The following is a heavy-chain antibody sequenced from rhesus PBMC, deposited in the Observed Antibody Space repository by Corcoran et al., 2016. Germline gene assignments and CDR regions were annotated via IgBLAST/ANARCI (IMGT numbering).Heavy chain of an antibody. CDR2: IGGSSGST. CDR1: VFSLRRCYC. J-gene: IGHJ4*01. V-gene: IGHV4-127*01. D-gene: IGHD4-29*01. Sequence: QVQLQASGPAVVKPSETLSLPCAFSVFSLRRCYCLSLFRHPPVRGLEWIGYIGGSSGSTNYNPSLKSRVTISKDTSKNQFSLKLSSVTAADTAVYYCARVGGLRYENFDYWGQGVLVTVSS. CDR3: ARVGGLRYENFDY.